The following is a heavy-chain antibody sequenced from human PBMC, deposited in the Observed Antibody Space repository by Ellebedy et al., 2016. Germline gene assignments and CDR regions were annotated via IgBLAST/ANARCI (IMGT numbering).Heavy chain of an antibody. D-gene: IGHD6-6*01. CDR3: VRLLSRSAYFFDY. CDR2: DSDS. J-gene: IGHJ4*02. Sequence: DSDSKYSPSFEGHVTFSADTSINTAYLQWNSLKASDSAMYYCVRLLSRSAYFFDYWGQGTLVTVSS. V-gene: IGHV5-51*01.